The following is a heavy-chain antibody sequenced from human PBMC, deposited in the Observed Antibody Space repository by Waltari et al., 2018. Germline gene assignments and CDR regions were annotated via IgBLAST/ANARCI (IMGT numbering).Heavy chain of an antibody. D-gene: IGHD3-10*01. V-gene: IGHV1-69*12. Sequence: QVQLVQSGAEVKKPGSSVKVSCETSGGAFTNYAITGVRQAPGQGLEWMGGIIPFFNTTNSAPKFQDRRTITADAATNTAYMELSSLRSDDTAVYYCARNHYYGSGSYYDYWGQGTLVTVSS. CDR3: ARNHYYGSGSYYDY. CDR1: GGAFTNYA. CDR2: IIPFFNTT. J-gene: IGHJ4*02.